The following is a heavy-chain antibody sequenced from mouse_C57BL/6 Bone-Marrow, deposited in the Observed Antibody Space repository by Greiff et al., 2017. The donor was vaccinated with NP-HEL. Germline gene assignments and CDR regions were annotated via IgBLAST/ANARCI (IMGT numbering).Heavy chain of an antibody. V-gene: IGHV1-39*01. J-gene: IGHJ1*03. Sequence: EVKLMESGPELVKPGASVKISCKASGYSFTDYNMNWVKQSTGKSLEWIGVINPNYGTPSYNQKFKGKATLTVDQSSSTAYMQLNSLTSEDSAVYYCARLGSSYDWYFDVWGTGTTVTVSS. CDR1: GYSFTDYN. CDR3: ARLGSSYDWYFDV. D-gene: IGHD1-1*01. CDR2: INPNYGTP.